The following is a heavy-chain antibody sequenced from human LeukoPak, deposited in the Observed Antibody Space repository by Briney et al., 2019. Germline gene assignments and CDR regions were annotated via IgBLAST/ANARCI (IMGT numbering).Heavy chain of an antibody. Sequence: ASVKVSCKASGYTFSSYYMHWVRQAPGQGLEWMGWINPNSGGTNYAQKFQGRVTMTRDTSTSTVYMELSSLRSEDTAVYYCARATGSGWSDYFDYWGQGTLVTVSS. J-gene: IGHJ4*02. CDR1: GYTFSSYY. CDR3: ARATGSGWSDYFDY. V-gene: IGHV1-46*01. D-gene: IGHD6-19*01. CDR2: INPNSGGT.